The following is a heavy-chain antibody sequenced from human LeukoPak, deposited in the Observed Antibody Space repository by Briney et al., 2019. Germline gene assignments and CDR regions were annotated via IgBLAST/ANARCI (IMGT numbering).Heavy chain of an antibody. D-gene: IGHD5-24*01. CDR1: GGSISSSSYY. CDR3: ASRRGDYNYYFNS. Sequence: SETLSLTCTVSGGSISSSSYYWGWIRQPPGTGLEWVGSIYYSGSTYYNPSLKNRVTISVDTSKNQFSLKVTSVIAADTALYYCASRRGDYNYYFNSWGQGTLVTVSS. CDR2: IYYSGST. J-gene: IGHJ4*02. V-gene: IGHV4-39*01.